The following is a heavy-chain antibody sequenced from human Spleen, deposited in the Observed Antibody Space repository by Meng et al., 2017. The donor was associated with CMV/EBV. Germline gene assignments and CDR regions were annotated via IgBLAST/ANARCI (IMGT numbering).Heavy chain of an antibody. Sequence: ASVKVSCKASGYTFTGYYIHWVRRAPGQGLEWMGWINPNTGGTNFAQKFQGRVTMTRDTSISTAYMELSRLRSDDTAVYYCARLQDIVVVPAAYSWFDPWGQGTLVTVSS. D-gene: IGHD2-2*01. V-gene: IGHV1-2*02. CDR2: INPNTGGT. J-gene: IGHJ5*02. CDR3: ARLQDIVVVPAAYSWFDP. CDR1: GYTFTGYY.